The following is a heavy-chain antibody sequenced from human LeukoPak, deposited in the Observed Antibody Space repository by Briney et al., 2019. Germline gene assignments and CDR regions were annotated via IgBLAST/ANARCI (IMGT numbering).Heavy chain of an antibody. CDR1: GFTFSDAW. CDR3: TTERPYFDN. V-gene: IGHV3-15*01. J-gene: IGHJ4*02. CDR2: VKSKTHVGTT. Sequence: PGGSLRLSCAASGFTFSDAWMSWVRQAPGKGLEWVGRVKSKTHVGTTAYAAPVKGRFTISRDDSKTTVYLQMNSLKSEDAAMYYCTTERPYFDNWGQGTLVTVSS.